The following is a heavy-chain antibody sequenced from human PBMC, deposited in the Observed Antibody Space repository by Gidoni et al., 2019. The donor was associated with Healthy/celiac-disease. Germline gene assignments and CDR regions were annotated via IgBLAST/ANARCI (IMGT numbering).Heavy chain of an antibody. Sequence: QVQLVESGGGVVQPGRSLRLSCAASGFTFRSYGLHWVRQAPGKGLEWVAVIWYDGSNKYYADSVKGRFTISRDNSKNTLYLQMNSLRAEDTAVYYCARIGGTMVRGGPRYLYYYYGMDVWGQGTTVTVSS. J-gene: IGHJ6*02. V-gene: IGHV3-33*01. CDR1: GFTFRSYG. D-gene: IGHD3-10*01. CDR2: IWYDGSNK. CDR3: ARIGGTMVRGGPRYLYYYYGMDV.